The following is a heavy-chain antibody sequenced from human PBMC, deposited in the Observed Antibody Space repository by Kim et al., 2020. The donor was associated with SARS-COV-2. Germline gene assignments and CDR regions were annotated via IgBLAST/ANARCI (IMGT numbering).Heavy chain of an antibody. J-gene: IGHJ4*02. V-gene: IGHV3-23*02. Sequence: SGKGRFTLSRDNAENTLFLQMNSLRAEDTAVYYCAKAQGSGYYGGLFDYWGQRTLVTVSS. CDR3: AKAQGSGYYGGLFDY. D-gene: IGHD5-12*01.